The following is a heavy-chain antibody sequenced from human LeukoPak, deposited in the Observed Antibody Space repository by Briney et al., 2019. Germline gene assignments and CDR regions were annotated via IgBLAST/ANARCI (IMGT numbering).Heavy chain of an antibody. CDR1: GGTFSSYA. CDR2: IIPIFGTA. Sequence: SVKVSCKASGGTFSSYAISWVRQAPGQGLEWMGGIIPIFGTANYAQKFQGRVTITADESTSTAYMELSSLRSEDTAVYYCARGPYYYDSSGYSLADWGQGTLVTVSS. J-gene: IGHJ4*02. D-gene: IGHD3-22*01. CDR3: ARGPYYYDSSGYSLAD. V-gene: IGHV1-69*01.